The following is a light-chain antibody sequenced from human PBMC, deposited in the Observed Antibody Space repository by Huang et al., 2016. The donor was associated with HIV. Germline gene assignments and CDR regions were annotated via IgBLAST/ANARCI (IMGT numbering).Light chain of an antibody. Sequence: DIVLTQSPDSLAVSMGERATLNCRSSQSVYYSSNSKNYLAWFQQKPGQAPRLLIYWASAREAGVPDRFTGSGSGTEFTLTISTREAEDAAVYYCQQYYSIPQTFGQGTKVEI. CDR3: QQYYSIPQT. J-gene: IGKJ1*01. CDR1: QSVYYSSNSKNY. CDR2: WAS. V-gene: IGKV4-1*01.